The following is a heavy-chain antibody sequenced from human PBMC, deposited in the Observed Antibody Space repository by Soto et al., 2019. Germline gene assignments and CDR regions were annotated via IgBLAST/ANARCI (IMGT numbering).Heavy chain of an antibody. CDR3: AREYSSSSYESDYYGMDV. CDR2: ISSSSSYI. J-gene: IGHJ6*02. V-gene: IGHV3-21*01. D-gene: IGHD6-6*01. Sequence: GGSLRLSCAASGFTFSSYSTNWVRQAPGKWLEWVSSISSSSSYIYYADSVKGLFTISRDNAKNSLYLQMNSLRAEDTAVYYCAREYSSSSYESDYYGMDVWGQGTTVTVSS. CDR1: GFTFSSYS.